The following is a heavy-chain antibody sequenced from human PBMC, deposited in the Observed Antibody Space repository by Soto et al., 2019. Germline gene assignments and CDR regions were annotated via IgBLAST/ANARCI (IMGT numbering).Heavy chain of an antibody. J-gene: IGHJ5*01. CDR2: INNDGRGT. D-gene: IGHD2-21*01. V-gene: IGHV3-74*03. CDR1: GLTFSSFW. CDR3: ARDIPHNWFDS. Sequence: PGGSLRLSCEASGLTFSSFWMHWVRQAPGKGLEWVSRINNDGRGTTYADSVKGRFTISRDNARNTLYLQMNSLTAEDTAVYFCARDIPHNWFDSWGQGTLVTVSS.